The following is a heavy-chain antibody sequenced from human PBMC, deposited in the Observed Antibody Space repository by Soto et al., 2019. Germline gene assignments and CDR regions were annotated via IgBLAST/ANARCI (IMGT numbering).Heavy chain of an antibody. CDR1: GAAINSAGHS. V-gene: IGHV4-30-2*06. CDR3: DRARYYAWCFDI. J-gene: IGHJ4*02. D-gene: IGHD3-9*01. Sequence: PSETLSRTCTVSGAAINSAGHSWCWVRQSPGKGLEGIWDSYHSGSSYYNPSRQSRVTISVDPSKAQFYLTLPSVTAADKAVYSCDRARYYAWCFDIWGLGTPVTVS. CDR2: SYHSGSS.